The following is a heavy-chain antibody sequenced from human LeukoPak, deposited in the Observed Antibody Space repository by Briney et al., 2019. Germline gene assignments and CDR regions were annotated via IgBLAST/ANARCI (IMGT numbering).Heavy chain of an antibody. Sequence: ASVKLSCKVSGYTLTELSMHWVRQAPGKGLEWMGGFDPEDGETIYAQKFQGRVTMTEDTSTDTAYMELSSLRSEDTAVYYCATRLLWFGELLDNYWGQGTLVTVSS. CDR1: GYTLTELS. CDR2: FDPEDGET. J-gene: IGHJ4*02. D-gene: IGHD3-10*01. V-gene: IGHV1-24*01. CDR3: ATRLLWFGELLDNY.